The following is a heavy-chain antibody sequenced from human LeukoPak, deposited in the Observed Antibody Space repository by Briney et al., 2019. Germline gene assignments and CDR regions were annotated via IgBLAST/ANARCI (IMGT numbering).Heavy chain of an antibody. D-gene: IGHD3-22*01. CDR2: IYHSGST. J-gene: IGHJ4*02. CDR3: VRHHYYDSSGYPDY. Sequence: SETLSLTCAVSGGSISGDNWWNWVRQSPGKGLEWIGEIYHSGSTSYNPSLKSRVTISVDKSKNQFSLKMTSVTAADTAVYYCVRHHYYDSSGYPDYWGQGTLVTVSS. CDR1: GGSISGDNW. V-gene: IGHV4-4*02.